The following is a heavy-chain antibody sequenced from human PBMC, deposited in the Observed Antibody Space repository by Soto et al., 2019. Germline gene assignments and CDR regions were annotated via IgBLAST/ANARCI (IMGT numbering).Heavy chain of an antibody. CDR1: GFTFRSYA. V-gene: IGHV3-30-3*01. J-gene: IGHJ4*02. Sequence: PGGSLRLSCTASGFTFRSYAMHWVRQAPGKGLEWVAVISYSGSNTYYADPVKGRFSISRDISNNTLYLQMNSLRSEDTAVYYCARAPGGSTETFDSWGQGTLVTVSS. CDR2: ISYSGSNT. CDR3: ARAPGGSTETFDS. D-gene: IGHD3-10*01.